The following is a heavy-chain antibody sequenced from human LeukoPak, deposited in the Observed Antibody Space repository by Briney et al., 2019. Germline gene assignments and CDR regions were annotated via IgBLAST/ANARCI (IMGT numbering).Heavy chain of an antibody. CDR3: ARDHDWAFDY. V-gene: IGHV3-48*02. CDR2: ISSDRI. D-gene: IGHD3-9*01. Sequence: PGGSPRLSCAASGFTFSDYSMNWVRRAPGKGLEWLAYISSDRIFYADPVKDRFAISRDNAKNSLFLQMNSLRDDDTAVYYCARDHDWAFDYWGQGTLVTVSS. J-gene: IGHJ4*02. CDR1: GFTFSDYS.